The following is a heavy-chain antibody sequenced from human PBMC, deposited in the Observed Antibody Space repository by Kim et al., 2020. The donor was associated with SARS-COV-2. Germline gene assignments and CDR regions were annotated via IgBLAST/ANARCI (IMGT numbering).Heavy chain of an antibody. J-gene: IGHJ6*02. CDR3: ARGGYSGYVDYYYYGMDV. V-gene: IGHV3-48*02. D-gene: IGHD5-12*01. Sequence: KGRFTISRDNAKNSLYLQMNSLRDEDTAVYYCARGGYSGYVDYYYYGMDVWGQGTTVTVSS.